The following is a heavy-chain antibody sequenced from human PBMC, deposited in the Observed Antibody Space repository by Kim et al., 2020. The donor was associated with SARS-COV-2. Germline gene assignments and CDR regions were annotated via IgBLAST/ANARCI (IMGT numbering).Heavy chain of an antibody. V-gene: IGHV4-31*03. CDR1: GGSISSGGYY. Sequence: SETLSLTCTVSGGSISSGGYYWSWIRQHPGKGLEWIGYIYYSGSTYYNPSLKSRVTISVDTSKNQFYLKLSSVTAADTAVYYCARARGGTMIVVVIGAFDFWGQGTMVTVSS. CDR3: ARARGGTMIVVVIGAFDF. CDR2: IYYSGST. J-gene: IGHJ3*01. D-gene: IGHD3-22*01.